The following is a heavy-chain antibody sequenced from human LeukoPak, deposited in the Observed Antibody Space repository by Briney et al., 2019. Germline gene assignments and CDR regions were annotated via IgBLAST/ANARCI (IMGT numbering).Heavy chain of an antibody. CDR1: GGSISSYY. V-gene: IGHV4-59*01. CDR3: ARDRGVEYDILEGPLDY. J-gene: IGHJ4*02. D-gene: IGHD3-9*01. Sequence: SETLSLTCTVSGGSISSYYWSWIRQPPGKGLEWIGYIYYSGSTNYNPSLKSRVTISVDTSKNQFSLKLSSVTAADTAVYYCARDRGVEYDILEGPLDYWGQGTLVTVSS. CDR2: IYYSGST.